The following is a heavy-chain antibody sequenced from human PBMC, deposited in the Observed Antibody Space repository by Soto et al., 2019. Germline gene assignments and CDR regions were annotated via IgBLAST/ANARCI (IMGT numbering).Heavy chain of an antibody. J-gene: IGHJ4*02. CDR2: VKDGGHT. CDR1: GGSLSGYY. D-gene: IGHD5-12*01. V-gene: IGHV4-34*01. Sequence: QVQLQQWGAGLLKPSETLSLNCAVTGGSLSGYYWSWIRQPPGKGLEWIGEVKDGGHTNYSPSLRGRVTISSDTSNNQFSLRLHSVTAAGTGVYYCARGQEGVVATHWDQGSLVTVSS. CDR3: ARGQEGVVATH.